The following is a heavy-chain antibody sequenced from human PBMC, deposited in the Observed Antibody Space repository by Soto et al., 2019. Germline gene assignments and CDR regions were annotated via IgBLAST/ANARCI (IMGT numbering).Heavy chain of an antibody. CDR3: ARRNGGYTYAPPLVWFHP. V-gene: IGHV4-39*01. D-gene: IGHD5-18*01. CDR1: GGSISSSDYY. Sequence: SETLSLTCTVSGGSISSSDYYWSLIRQPPGKGMEWIGSIYYSGSTYYNPSLKSRVTISVDTSKNQFSLKLSSVTAADTAVYYCARRNGGYTYAPPLVWFHPWGQGTLVTVS. J-gene: IGHJ5*02. CDR2: IYYSGST.